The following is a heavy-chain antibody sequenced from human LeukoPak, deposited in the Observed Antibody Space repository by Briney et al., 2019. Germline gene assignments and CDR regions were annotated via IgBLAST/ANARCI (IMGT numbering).Heavy chain of an antibody. CDR3: ARVIGSDTRDYYLGY. Sequence: PSETLSLTCTVSGDSISSDYWSWIRQSPGKGLEWIGEIKSTGTTNWIGETKHSESTNYNPSLKSRVTISADTSKNQFSLKLTSVTAADTAVYYCARVIGSDTRDYYLGYWGQGTLVTVYS. CDR2: TKHSEST. D-gene: IGHD2-2*01. V-gene: IGHV4-34*01. J-gene: IGHJ4*02. CDR1: GDSISSDY.